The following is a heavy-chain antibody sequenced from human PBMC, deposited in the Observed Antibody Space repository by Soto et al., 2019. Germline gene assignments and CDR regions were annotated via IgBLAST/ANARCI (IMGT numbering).Heavy chain of an antibody. CDR3: ARHAGNSWKGDYFDY. V-gene: IGHV5-51*01. D-gene: IGHD6-13*01. Sequence: PGESLKISCQASGYSFSSSWIGWVRQMPGKGLEWMGIIEPNDSQTIYSPSFQGQVTISADKSIDTAYLQWSSLKTSDTAMYYCARHAGNSWKGDYFDYWGQGALVTVS. J-gene: IGHJ4*02. CDR2: IEPNDSQT. CDR1: GYSFSSSW.